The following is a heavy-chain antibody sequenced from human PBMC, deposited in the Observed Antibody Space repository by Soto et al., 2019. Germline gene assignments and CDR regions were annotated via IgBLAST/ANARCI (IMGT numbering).Heavy chain of an antibody. V-gene: IGHV1-69*08. CDR2: IIPIFGIP. CDR3: AREDRDRETGLVPAAIDGMDV. D-gene: IGHD2-2*01. J-gene: IGHJ6*02. Sequence: QVQLVQSGAEVKKPGSSVKVSCKASGGTFSRYSITGVRQAPGHGLEWIGRIIPIFGIPTYAQKFQGRVTITADESTSTAYMELSSLRSDDTAVYYCAREDRDRETGLVPAAIDGMDVWGQGTTVTVSS. CDR1: GGTFSRYS.